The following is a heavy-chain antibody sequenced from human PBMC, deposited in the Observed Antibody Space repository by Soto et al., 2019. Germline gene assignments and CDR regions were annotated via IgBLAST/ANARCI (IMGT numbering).Heavy chain of an antibody. CDR1: GFNFSSYW. V-gene: IGHV3-7*05. CDR2: IKQDGSEK. Sequence: GGSLRLSCAASGFNFSSYWMSWVRQAPGKGLEWVANIKQDGSEKYYVDSVKGRFTISRDNAKNSLYLQMNSLRAEDTAVYYCAREGSNYVYDYWGQGTLVTVSS. J-gene: IGHJ4*02. CDR3: AREGSNYVYDY. D-gene: IGHD4-4*01.